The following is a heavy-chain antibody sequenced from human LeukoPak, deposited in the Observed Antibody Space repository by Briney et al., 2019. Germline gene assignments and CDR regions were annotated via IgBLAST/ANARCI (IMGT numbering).Heavy chain of an antibody. CDR2: IYYSGST. V-gene: IGHV4-30-4*08. CDR1: GGSISSGDYY. Sequence: HPSQTLSLTCTVSGGSISSGDYYWSWIRQPPGKGLEWIGYIYYSGSTYYNPSLKSRVTISVDTSKNQFSLKLSSVTAADTAVYYCARGIAVAGRHTHFDYWGQGTLVTVSS. J-gene: IGHJ4*02. D-gene: IGHD6-19*01. CDR3: ARGIAVAGRHTHFDY.